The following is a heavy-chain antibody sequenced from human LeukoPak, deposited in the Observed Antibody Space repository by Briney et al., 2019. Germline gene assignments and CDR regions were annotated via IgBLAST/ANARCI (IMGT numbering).Heavy chain of an antibody. Sequence: SETLSLTCTVSGGSISSGGYYWSWIRQPPGKGLEWIGYIYHSGSTYYNPSLKSRVTISVDRSKNQFSLKLSSVTAADTAVYYCASLPVYYDFWSGYYFDYWGQGTLVTVTS. V-gene: IGHV4-30-2*01. CDR3: ASLPVYYDFWSGYYFDY. CDR1: GGSISSGGYY. D-gene: IGHD3-3*01. CDR2: IYHSGST. J-gene: IGHJ4*02.